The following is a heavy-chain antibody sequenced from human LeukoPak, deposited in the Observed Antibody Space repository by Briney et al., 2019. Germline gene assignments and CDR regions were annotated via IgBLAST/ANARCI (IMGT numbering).Heavy chain of an antibody. CDR3: AKESGKFDY. Sequence: GGSLRLSCVASGLNFDDSAMHWVRQAPGKGLEWVSLISADGGSTFSADSVKGRFSISKDNSKNSLYLQMNSLRSEDTAMYYCAKESGKFDYWGQGTLVAVSS. J-gene: IGHJ4*02. CDR1: GLNFDDSA. V-gene: IGHV3-43*02. CDR2: ISADGGST.